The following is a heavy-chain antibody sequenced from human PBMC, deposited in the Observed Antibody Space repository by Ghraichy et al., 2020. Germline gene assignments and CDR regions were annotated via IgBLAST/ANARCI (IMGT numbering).Heavy chain of an antibody. D-gene: IGHD3-16*01. CDR3: ARGGLDPYWYFDL. Sequence: SETLSLTCTVSGGSISSYYWSWIRQPPGKGLECIGYIYYSGSTNYNPSLKSRVTISVDTSKNQFSLKLSSVTAADTAVYYCARGGLDPYWYFDLWGRGTLVTVSS. CDR2: IYYSGST. CDR1: GGSISSYY. J-gene: IGHJ2*01. V-gene: IGHV4-59*01.